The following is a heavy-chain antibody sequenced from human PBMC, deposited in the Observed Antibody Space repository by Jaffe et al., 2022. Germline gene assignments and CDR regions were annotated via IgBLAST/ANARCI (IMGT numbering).Heavy chain of an antibody. V-gene: IGHV1-69*08. Sequence: QVQLVQSGAEVKKPGSSVKVSCKASGGTFSSYTISWVRQAPGQGLEWMGRIIPILGIANYAQKFQGRVTITADKSTSTAYMELSSLRSEDTAVYYCARDCVSGGSCYAPVSVWGQGTLVTVSS. CDR1: GGTFSSYT. CDR3: ARDCVSGGSCYAPVSV. J-gene: IGHJ4*02. D-gene: IGHD2-15*01. CDR2: IIPILGIA.